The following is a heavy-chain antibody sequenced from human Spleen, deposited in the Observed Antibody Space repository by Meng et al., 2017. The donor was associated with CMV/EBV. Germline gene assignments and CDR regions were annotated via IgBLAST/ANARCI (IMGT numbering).Heavy chain of an antibody. J-gene: IGHJ4*02. CDR1: GYTFTGYS. V-gene: IGHV1-2*02. Sequence: ASVKVSCKASGYTFTGYSMHWVRQAPGQGLEWMGWINPNSGGTNYAQKFQGRVTMTRDTSISTAYMDFSRLTFDDTAVYYCARAGDCSSNSCYRGNDYWGQGTLVTVSS. CDR2: INPNSGGT. D-gene: IGHD2-2*02. CDR3: ARAGDCSSNSCYRGNDY.